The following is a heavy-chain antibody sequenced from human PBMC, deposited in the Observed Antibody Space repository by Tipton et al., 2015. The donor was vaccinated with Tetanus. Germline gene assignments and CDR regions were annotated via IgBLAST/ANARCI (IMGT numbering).Heavy chain of an antibody. CDR1: GGSISSSYYY. V-gene: IGHV4-39*01. J-gene: IGHJ4*02. CDR2: LDYSGNT. CDR3: AKSDRVTRTSWYFHD. D-gene: IGHD2-2*01. Sequence: TLSLTCTVPGGSISSSYYYWGWIRQPPGKGLEWIGSLDYSGNTYYNSSLMGRVTISVDTSKNQFSLRLNSVTAVDTAVYYCAKSDRVTRTSWYFHDWGQGTLVTVSS.